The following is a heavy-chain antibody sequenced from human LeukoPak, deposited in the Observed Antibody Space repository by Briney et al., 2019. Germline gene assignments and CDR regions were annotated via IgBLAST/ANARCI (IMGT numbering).Heavy chain of an antibody. Sequence: ASVKVSCKASGYTFTGYGISWVRQAPGQGLEWMGWISAYNGNTNYAQKFQGRVTITRDTSASTAYMELSSLRSEDTAVYYCAREYYDQTFDPWGQGTLVTVSS. CDR3: AREYYDQTFDP. CDR1: GYTFTGYG. V-gene: IGHV1-18*01. D-gene: IGHD3-22*01. J-gene: IGHJ5*02. CDR2: ISAYNGNT.